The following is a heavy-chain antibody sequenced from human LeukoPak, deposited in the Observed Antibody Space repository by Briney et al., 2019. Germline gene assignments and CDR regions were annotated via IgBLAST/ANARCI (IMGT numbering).Heavy chain of an antibody. V-gene: IGHV3-23*01. CDR1: GFTFSSYA. J-gene: IGHJ4*02. CDR3: AKRPSSGWGGYFDY. CDR2: FTGSGGST. D-gene: IGHD6-19*01. Sequence: PGGSLRLSCAASGFTFSSYAMSWVRQAPGKGLEWVSSFTGSGGSTYYADSVKGRFTISRDNSKNTLSLQTNSLRAEDTAVYYCAKRPSSGWGGYFDYWGQGILVTVSS.